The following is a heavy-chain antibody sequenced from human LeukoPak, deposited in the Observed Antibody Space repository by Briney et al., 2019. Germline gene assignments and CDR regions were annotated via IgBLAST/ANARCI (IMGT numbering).Heavy chain of an antibody. CDR3: TSDTVDTAVGIDY. V-gene: IGHV3-74*01. CDR2: INSDASSA. D-gene: IGHD5-18*01. J-gene: IGHJ4*02. CDR1: GFTFSRHW. Sequence: GGSLRLSCAASGFTFSRHWMHWVRQAPGKGLVWVSRINSDASSASYADSVKGRFTIPRDNAKNTLYLQMNSLRAEDTAVYYCTSDTVDTAVGIDYWGQGTLVTVSS.